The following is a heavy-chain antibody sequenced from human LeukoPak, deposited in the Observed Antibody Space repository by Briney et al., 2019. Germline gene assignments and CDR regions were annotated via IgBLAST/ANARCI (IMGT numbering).Heavy chain of an antibody. D-gene: IGHD4-17*01. CDR3: ARSSSYGSPYYYYMDV. V-gene: IGHV3-21*01. J-gene: IGHJ6*03. Sequence: GGSLRLSCAASGFTFSSYWMNWVRQAPGKGLEWVSSISSSSSYIYYADSVKGRFTISRDNAKNSLYLQMNSLRAEDTAVYYCARSSSYGSPYYYYMDVWGKGTTVTVSS. CDR2: ISSSSSYI. CDR1: GFTFSSYW.